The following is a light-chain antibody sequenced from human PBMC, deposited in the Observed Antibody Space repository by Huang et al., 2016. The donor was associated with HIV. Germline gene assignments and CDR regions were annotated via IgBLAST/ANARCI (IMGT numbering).Light chain of an antibody. CDR3: HQYGSSHT. CDR2: GAS. CDR1: HSITSSY. Sequence: EVVLTQSPGTLSLSPGERATLSCRSSHSITSSYLGWYQQKAGQAPSLLIYGASTRATGIPDRFSGSGSGTDFTLTISRLEPEDFAVYYCHQYGSSHTFGQGTKLEIK. V-gene: IGKV3-20*01. J-gene: IGKJ2*01.